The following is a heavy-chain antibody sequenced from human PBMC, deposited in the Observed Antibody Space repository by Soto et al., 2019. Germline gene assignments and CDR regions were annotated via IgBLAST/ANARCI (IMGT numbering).Heavy chain of an antibody. CDR2: IYYSGST. CDR1: GGSISSYY. J-gene: IGHJ6*02. CDR3: ARADCSGGSCYYYYGMDV. D-gene: IGHD2-15*01. Sequence: SETLSLTXTVSGGSISSYYWSWIRQPPGKGLEWIGYIYYSGSTNYNPSLKSRVTISVDTSKNQFSLKLSSVTAADTAVYYCARADCSGGSCYYYYGMDVWGQGTTVTVSS. V-gene: IGHV4-59*01.